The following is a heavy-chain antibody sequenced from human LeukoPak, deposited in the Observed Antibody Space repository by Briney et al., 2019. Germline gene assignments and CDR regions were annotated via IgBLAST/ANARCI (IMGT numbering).Heavy chain of an antibody. CDR3: ARDVNYAFDI. CDR1: GFTFNTYS. V-gene: IGHV3-48*02. Sequence: GGSLRLSCAASGFTFNTYSMNWVRQAPGKGLGWVSYITSSSGTMSYADSVKGRFTISRDNAKNSLLLQMNSLRDEDTAVYYCARDVNYAFDIWGQGTMVTVSS. J-gene: IGHJ3*02. CDR2: ITSSSGTM.